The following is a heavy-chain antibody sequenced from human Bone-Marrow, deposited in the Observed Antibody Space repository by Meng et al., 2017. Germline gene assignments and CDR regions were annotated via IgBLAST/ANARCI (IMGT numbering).Heavy chain of an antibody. J-gene: IGHJ3*02. Sequence: GVSLRLSCAASGFTFSSYAMHWVRQAPGKGLEWVAVISYDGSNKYYADSVKGRFTISRDNSKNTLYLQMNSLRAEDTAVYYCAREWPSSGWYGYTGAFDIWGQGTMVTVSS. CDR1: GFTFSSYA. CDR2: ISYDGSNK. CDR3: AREWPSSGWYGYTGAFDI. D-gene: IGHD6-19*01. V-gene: IGHV3-30*04.